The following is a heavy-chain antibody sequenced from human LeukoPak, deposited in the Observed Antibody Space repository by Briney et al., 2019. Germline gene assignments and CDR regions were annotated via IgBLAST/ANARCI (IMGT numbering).Heavy chain of an antibody. CDR1: GFTFRTSV. CDR2: IYSGVST. V-gene: IGHV3-66*01. Sequence: GGSLRPSCAPSGFTFRTSVMNWARQTPGKGLEWVSVIYSGVSTDYADSVKGRFTISRDNSKNTLYLQMNSLRAEDTAVYYCASGETTAFDYWGQGTLVTVSS. CDR3: ASGETTAFDY. D-gene: IGHD4-11*01. J-gene: IGHJ4*02.